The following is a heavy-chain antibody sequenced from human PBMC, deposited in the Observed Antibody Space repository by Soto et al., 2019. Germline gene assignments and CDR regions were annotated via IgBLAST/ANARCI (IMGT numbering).Heavy chain of an antibody. J-gene: IGHJ2*01. V-gene: IGHV3-23*01. CDR3: ARKVLGSTSRPDWWYFDL. CDR2: ISGGGDRT. CDR1: GFTFINYA. Sequence: EVQLLESGGGLVQPGGSLRLSCVGPGFTFINYAMNWVRQTPGKGLEWVSTISGGGDRTFDADTVKGRFTISRDNSKNTVNLQMNSLRADDTAVYYCARKVLGSTSRPDWWYFDLWGRGTLVTVSS. D-gene: IGHD2-2*01.